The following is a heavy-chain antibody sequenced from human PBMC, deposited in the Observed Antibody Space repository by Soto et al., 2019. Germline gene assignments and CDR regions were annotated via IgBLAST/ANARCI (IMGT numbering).Heavy chain of an antibody. CDR2: ISPSGDVT. CDR1: GFFFTDYF. D-gene: IGHD1-26*01. J-gene: IGHJ4*02. V-gene: IGHV3-11*01. CDR3: ARQLERRVGAASH. Sequence: QVQLAESGGGLVKSGGSLTLSCSTSGFFFTDYFMSWIRQAPGKGLEWVSYISPSGDVTHYADSVKGRFTISRDNTKNSLCLQMSSLRDDETAVYYCARQLERRVGAASHWGQGTRVSVSS.